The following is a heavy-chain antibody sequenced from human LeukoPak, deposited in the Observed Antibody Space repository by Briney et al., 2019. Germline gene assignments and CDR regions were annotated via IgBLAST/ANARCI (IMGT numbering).Heavy chain of an antibody. D-gene: IGHD3-3*02. Sequence: GESLKISCKGSGYSFTSYWIGWVRQMPGKGLEWMGIIYPGDSDTRYSPSFQGQVTISADKSISTAYPQWSSLKASDTAMYYCARLLLAGRYYFDYWGQGTLVTVSS. V-gene: IGHV5-51*01. J-gene: IGHJ4*02. CDR3: ARLLLAGRYYFDY. CDR2: IYPGDSDT. CDR1: GYSFTSYW.